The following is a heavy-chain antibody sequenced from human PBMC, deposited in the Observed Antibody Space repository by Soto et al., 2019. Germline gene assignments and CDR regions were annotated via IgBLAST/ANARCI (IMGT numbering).Heavy chain of an antibody. CDR1: GGSISSYS. CDR3: ARTDGTYGRRSLDY. V-gene: IGHV4-59*01. J-gene: IGHJ4*02. D-gene: IGHD2-8*01. CDR2: FYNSGDT. Sequence: QVRLQESGPGLVKPSETLSLTCSVSGGSISSYSWSWIRQPPGKGLKWIGYFYNSGDTKYHPSLKSLVTISADTSKNQFSLKVRSVIAADTAVYYCARTDGTYGRRSLDYWGPGTLVTISS.